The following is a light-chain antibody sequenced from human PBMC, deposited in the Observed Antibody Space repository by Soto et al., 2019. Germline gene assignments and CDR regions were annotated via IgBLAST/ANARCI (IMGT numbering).Light chain of an antibody. CDR1: SSDVGGYNY. Sequence: QSVLTQPASVSGSPGQSITISCTGTSSDVGGYNYVSWYQQHPGKAPKLMIYEVTNRPSGISNRFSGSKSGNTASLTITGLQAEDEADYYCSSFISTSTLPYVFGTGTRSPS. J-gene: IGLJ1*01. CDR2: EVT. CDR3: SSFISTSTLPYV. V-gene: IGLV2-14*01.